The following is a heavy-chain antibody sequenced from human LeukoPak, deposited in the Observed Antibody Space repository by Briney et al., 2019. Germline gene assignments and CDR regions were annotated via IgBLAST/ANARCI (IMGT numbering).Heavy chain of an antibody. D-gene: IGHD1-26*01. CDR2: IGSDNKP. CDR3: AKDKGESGYFDY. CDR1: GCTFSAYA. V-gene: IGHV3-NL1*01. J-gene: IGHJ4*02. Sequence: PGGSLRLSCEASGCTFSAYAMTWVRQAPGKGLEWVSSIGSDNKPHYADSVKGRFATSRDNSKNTLYLQMNSLRAEDTAVYYCAKDKGESGYFDYWGQGTLVTVSS.